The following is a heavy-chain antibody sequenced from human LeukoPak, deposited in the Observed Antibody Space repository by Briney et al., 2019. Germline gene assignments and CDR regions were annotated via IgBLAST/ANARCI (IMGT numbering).Heavy chain of an antibody. Sequence: ASVKVSCKASGYTFTDYYMPWVRQAPGQGLEWMGWLNPDTGDTHYAQRFQGRVTMTRDTSISTAYMELSRLRSDDTAVYYCARARSTMINGWFDPWGQGTLVTVS. V-gene: IGHV1-2*02. J-gene: IGHJ5*02. D-gene: IGHD3-22*01. CDR3: ARARSTMINGWFDP. CDR1: GYTFTDYY. CDR2: LNPDTGDT.